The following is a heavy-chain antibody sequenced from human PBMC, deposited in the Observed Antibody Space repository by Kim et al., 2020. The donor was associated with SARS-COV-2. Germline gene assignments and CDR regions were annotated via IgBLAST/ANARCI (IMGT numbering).Heavy chain of an antibody. V-gene: IGHV3-33*01. Sequence: GGSLRLSCAASGLNFSSYGMHWVRQAPGKGLEWVALIWYDGSNKYYADSVKGRFTISRDDSKNTLYLQMNSLRAEDTAVYYCARDASRNCGGDCFSRYFQHWGQGTLVTVSS. CDR2: IWYDGSNK. CDR3: ARDASRNCGGDCFSRYFQH. J-gene: IGHJ1*01. CDR1: GLNFSSYG. D-gene: IGHD2-21*02.